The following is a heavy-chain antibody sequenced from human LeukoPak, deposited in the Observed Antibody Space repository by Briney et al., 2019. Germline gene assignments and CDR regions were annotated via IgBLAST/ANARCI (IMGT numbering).Heavy chain of an antibody. CDR2: IIPILGIA. Sequence: GASVKVSCKASGGTFSSYTISWVRQAPGQGLEWMGRIIPILGIANYAQKFQGRVTITADKSTSTAYMELSSLRSEDTAVYCCARSGYCSSTSCYRSYYYYYMDVWGKGTTVTVSS. J-gene: IGHJ6*03. CDR1: GGTFSSYT. V-gene: IGHV1-69*02. CDR3: ARSGYCSSTSCYRSYYYYYMDV. D-gene: IGHD2-2*01.